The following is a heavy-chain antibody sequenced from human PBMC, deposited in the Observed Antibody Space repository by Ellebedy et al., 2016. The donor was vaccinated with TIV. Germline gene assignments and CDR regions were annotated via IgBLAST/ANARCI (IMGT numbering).Heavy chain of an antibody. V-gene: IGHV3-23*01. D-gene: IGHD5-18*01. Sequence: GESLKISCAASGFTFSPYAMAWVRQAPGKGLEWVSGIVGSGAEKYADSVKGRFTISRDNSKGTVDLQMNSLRVEDTAVYFCAKDRTPGDGYWVFDDWGQGTLVTVSS. CDR3: AKDRTPGDGYWVFDD. CDR1: GFTFSPYA. CDR2: IVGSGA. J-gene: IGHJ4*02.